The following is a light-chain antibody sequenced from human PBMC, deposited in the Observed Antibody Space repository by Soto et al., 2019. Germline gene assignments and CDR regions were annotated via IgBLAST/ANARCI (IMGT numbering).Light chain of an antibody. CDR3: QQRSNWPRT. J-gene: IGKJ4*01. CDR1: QSVSSY. Sequence: EIMLTQSPATLSLSPGERATRSCRASQSVSSYLAWYQQKPGQAPRLLIYDASNRATGIPARFSGSGSGTDFTLTISSLEPEDFAVYYCQQRSNWPRTFGGGTKV. CDR2: DAS. V-gene: IGKV3-11*01.